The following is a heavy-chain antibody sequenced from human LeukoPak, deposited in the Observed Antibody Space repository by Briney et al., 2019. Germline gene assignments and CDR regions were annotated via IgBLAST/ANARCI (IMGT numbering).Heavy chain of an antibody. CDR1: GFTFSGYS. CDR3: ARDRKDIVVVVAATPDAFDI. J-gene: IGHJ3*02. V-gene: IGHV3-48*04. CDR2: ISSSSSTI. Sequence: GGSLRLSCAASGFTFSGYSMNWVRQAPGKGLEWVSYISSSSSTIYYADSVKGRFTISRDNAKNSLYLQMNSLRAEDTAVYYCARDRKDIVVVVAATPDAFDIWGQGTMVTVSS. D-gene: IGHD2-15*01.